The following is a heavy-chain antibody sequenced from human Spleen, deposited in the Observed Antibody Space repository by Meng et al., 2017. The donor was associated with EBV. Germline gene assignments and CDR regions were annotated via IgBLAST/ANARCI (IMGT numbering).Heavy chain of an antibody. CDR2: VNPDTGGT. V-gene: IGHV1-2*06. J-gene: IGHJ4*02. CDR3: ATTVSDYFDSPPDY. CDR1: GYTFIGYY. D-gene: IGHD3-22*01. Sequence: VRVVQSGAEVKKPGASVKVSCKASGYTFIGYYIHWVRQAPGQGLEWMGRVNPDTGGTVYAQKFQGRVTMTADTSISTAYMELRSLGSDDTAVFYCATTVSDYFDSPPDYWGQGTLVTVSS.